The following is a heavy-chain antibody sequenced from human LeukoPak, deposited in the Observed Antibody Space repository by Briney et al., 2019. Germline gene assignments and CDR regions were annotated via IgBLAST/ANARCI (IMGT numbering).Heavy chain of an antibody. V-gene: IGHV1-2*02. CDR2: INPKSGGT. D-gene: IGHD5-18*01. CDR3: ARSGMVTDFDY. J-gene: IGHJ4*02. Sequence: ASVKVSCKASGYSFTGYYMHWVRQAPAQGLEWMGWINPKSGGTNCAQKFQGRVTMTRDTSISTAYMELSRLRSDDTAVYYCARSGMVTDFDYWGQGTLVTVS. CDR1: GYSFTGYY.